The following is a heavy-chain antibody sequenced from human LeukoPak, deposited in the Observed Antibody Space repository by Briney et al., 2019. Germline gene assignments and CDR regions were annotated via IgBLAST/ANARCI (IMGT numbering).Heavy chain of an antibody. CDR2: IYYRGNT. V-gene: IGHV4-59*08. Sequence: SETLSLTCTVSGYSISSCYWSWIRQPPGKGLEWIGYIYYRGNTIYNPSLKSRVTISVDTSNNQFSLKLSSVTAADTAVYYCARLGVVTNFDYWGQGTLVTVSS. CDR3: ARLGVVTNFDY. CDR1: GYSISSCY. D-gene: IGHD2-21*02. J-gene: IGHJ4*02.